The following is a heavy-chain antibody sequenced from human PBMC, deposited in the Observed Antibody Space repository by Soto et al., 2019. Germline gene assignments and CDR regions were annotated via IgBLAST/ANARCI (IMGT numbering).Heavy chain of an antibody. Sequence: GASVKVSCKASGYTFTGYYMHWVRQAPGQGLEWMGWINPNSGGTNYAQKFQGWVTMTRDTSISTAYMELSRLRSNDTAVYYCARELIAAAGTIDYYGMDVWGQGTTVTVSS. V-gene: IGHV1-2*04. CDR2: INPNSGGT. CDR1: GYTFTGYY. D-gene: IGHD6-13*01. CDR3: ARELIAAAGTIDYYGMDV. J-gene: IGHJ6*02.